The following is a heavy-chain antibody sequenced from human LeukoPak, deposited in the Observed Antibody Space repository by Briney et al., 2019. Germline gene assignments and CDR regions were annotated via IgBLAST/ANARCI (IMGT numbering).Heavy chain of an antibody. Sequence: PSETLSLTCAVYGGSFSGYYWSWIRQPPGKGLEWIGEINHSGSTNYNPSLKSRVTISVDTSKNQFSLKLSSVTAADTAVYYCARRTYDFWSGYHDYWGQGTLVTVSS. CDR2: INHSGST. D-gene: IGHD3-3*01. J-gene: IGHJ4*02. CDR1: GGSFSGYY. CDR3: ARRTYDFWSGYHDY. V-gene: IGHV4-34*01.